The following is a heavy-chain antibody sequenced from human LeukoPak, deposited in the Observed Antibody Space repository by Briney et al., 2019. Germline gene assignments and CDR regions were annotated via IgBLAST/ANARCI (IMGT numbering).Heavy chain of an antibody. V-gene: IGHV3-74*01. CDR1: GYTFSSYW. Sequence: GGSLRLSCAASGYTFSSYWMHWVRQAPGKGLVWVSRIDTDGSITSYADSVKGRFTVSRDNAKNTLYLQMNSLRAEDTAVYYCARDRSSWYRKGVDYWGQGTLVTVSS. CDR3: ARDRSSWYRKGVDY. CDR2: IDTDGSIT. D-gene: IGHD6-13*01. J-gene: IGHJ4*02.